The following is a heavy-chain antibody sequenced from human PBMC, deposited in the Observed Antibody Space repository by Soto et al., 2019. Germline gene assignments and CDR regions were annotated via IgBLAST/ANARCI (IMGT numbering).Heavy chain of an antibody. V-gene: IGHV3-11*01. D-gene: IGHD3-10*01. CDR3: SRDAWGGP. J-gene: IGHJ5*02. Sequence: QVQLMQSGGGLVKPGGSLRLSCAASGFNFDDYYMSWIRQAPGKGLEWVADINSDGTTTHYADSVKGRFTISRDNAKKSVYLQMISLRVDDTAVYYCSRDAWGGPSGQGTMATVSS. CDR2: INSDGTTT. CDR1: GFNFDDYY.